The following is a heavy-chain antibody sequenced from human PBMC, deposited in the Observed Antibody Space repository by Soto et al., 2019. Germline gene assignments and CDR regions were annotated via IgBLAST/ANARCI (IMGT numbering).Heavy chain of an antibody. J-gene: IGHJ4*02. Sequence: VRLVESGGKLGKPGGSLRISCAASGLTFSGHWMTWVRQTPGKGPEWVANISPDGSDKSYVDSVKGRFTISRDNDKNSLALQLDSLRAEDTAVYHWARRPACNTYHAVFDFWGQVTLFTVSS. V-gene: IGHV3-7*03. CDR2: ISPDGSDK. CDR1: GLTFSGHW. D-gene: IGHD3-16*01. CDR3: ARRPACNTYHAVFDF.